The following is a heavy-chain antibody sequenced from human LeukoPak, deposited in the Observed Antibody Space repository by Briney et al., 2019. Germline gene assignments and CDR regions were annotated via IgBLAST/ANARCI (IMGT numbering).Heavy chain of an antibody. Sequence: GGSLRLSCAASGFTFSSYNMNWVRQAPGKGLEWVSSTSSSSDYVYYADSVKGRFTISRDNAKNSLYLQMDSLRAEDTAVYYCARVSYFYDSSGYYHFDYWGQGTLVTVSS. CDR2: TSSSSDYV. CDR1: GFTFSSYN. CDR3: ARVSYFYDSSGYYHFDY. J-gene: IGHJ4*02. D-gene: IGHD3-22*01. V-gene: IGHV3-21*01.